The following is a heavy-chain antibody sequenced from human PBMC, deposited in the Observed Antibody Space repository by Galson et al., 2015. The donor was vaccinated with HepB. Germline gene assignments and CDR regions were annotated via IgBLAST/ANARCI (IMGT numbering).Heavy chain of an antibody. J-gene: IGHJ6*02. V-gene: IGHV3-7*03. CDR1: EFTFSSYW. D-gene: IGHD3-10*01. CDR3: ARRIILVRGIITKPDYYYGMDV. Sequence: LRLSCAGSEFTFSSYWMNWVRQAPGKGLEWVANINPDGSEKSYVASLRGRFTVSRDNDKNALYLQMDSLRAEDTAVYYCARRIILVRGIITKPDYYYGMDVWGQGTTVTVAS. CDR2: INPDGSEK.